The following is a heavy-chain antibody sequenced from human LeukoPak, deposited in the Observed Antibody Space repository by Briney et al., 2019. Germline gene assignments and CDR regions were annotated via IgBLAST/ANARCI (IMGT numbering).Heavy chain of an antibody. V-gene: IGHV4-4*07. CDR2: IYTSGST. Sequence: SETLSLTCTVSGGSISSYYWSWIRQPAGKGLEWIGRIYTSGSTNYNPSLKSRVTISVDTSKNQFSLKLSSVTAAHTAVYYCARLSLEYQLLYAFDYWGQGTLVTVSS. CDR3: ARLSLEYQLLYAFDY. D-gene: IGHD2-2*02. CDR1: GGSISSYY. J-gene: IGHJ4*02.